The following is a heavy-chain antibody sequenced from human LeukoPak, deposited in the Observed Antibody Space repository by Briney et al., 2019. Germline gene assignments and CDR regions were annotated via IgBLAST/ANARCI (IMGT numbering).Heavy chain of an antibody. CDR3: VRDVAPSGTVWFDS. J-gene: IGHJ5*01. V-gene: IGHV3-74*01. Sequence: GGSLRLSCAASGFTFNRYYMYWIRQAPGKGLVWVSRISDDGRVTLYADFVKGRFTISRDNAKNTLSLQMNSLRVEDTAVYYCVRDVAPSGTVWFDSWGQGTLVTVSS. CDR1: GFTFNRYY. D-gene: IGHD6-13*01. CDR2: ISDDGRVT.